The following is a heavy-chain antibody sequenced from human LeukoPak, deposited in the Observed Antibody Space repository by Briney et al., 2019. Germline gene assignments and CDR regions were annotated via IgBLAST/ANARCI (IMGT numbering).Heavy chain of an antibody. CDR2: IHWYGGST. CDR1: GFTLDDYG. Sequence: PGGSMRLSCAASGFTLDDYGMNWVRQAPGKGLEWVSGIHWYGGSTGYADSVKGRFTISRHNGKNSLYLQMKSLRGEDTAVYDCARGDYCGSGSRGGDYWGQGTLVTVSS. V-gene: IGHV3-20*01. J-gene: IGHJ4*02. CDR3: ARGDYCGSGSRGGDY. D-gene: IGHD3-10*01.